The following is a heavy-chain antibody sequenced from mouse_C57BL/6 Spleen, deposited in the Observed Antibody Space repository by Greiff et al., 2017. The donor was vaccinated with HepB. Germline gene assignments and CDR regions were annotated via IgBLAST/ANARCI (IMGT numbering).Heavy chain of an antibody. J-gene: IGHJ2*01. CDR1: GFTFSSYA. CDR3: TRVYGNYFDY. Sequence: EVKVVESGEGLVKPGGSLKLSCAASGFTFSSYAMSWVRQTPEKRLEWVAYISSGGDYIYYADTVKGRFTITRDNARNTLYLQMSSLKSEDTAMYYCTRVYGNYFDYWGQGTTLTVSS. CDR2: ISSGGDYI. D-gene: IGHD2-1*01. V-gene: IGHV5-9-1*02.